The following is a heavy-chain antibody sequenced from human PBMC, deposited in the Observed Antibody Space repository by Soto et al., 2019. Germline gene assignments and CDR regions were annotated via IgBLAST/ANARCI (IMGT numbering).Heavy chain of an antibody. D-gene: IGHD3-10*01. V-gene: IGHV4-4*02. CDR1: GASISNPNW. J-gene: IGHJ4*02. CDR3: ARELPGSYSPFLDC. CDR2: IYHDGRT. Sequence: SETLSLTCDVSGASISNPNWWSWVRQSPGRGLEWIGEIYHDGRTNYNPSLKSRVTISVDKSKNQFSLRLASVTAADTAEYNWARELPGSYSPFLDCWGRGCLVTVSS.